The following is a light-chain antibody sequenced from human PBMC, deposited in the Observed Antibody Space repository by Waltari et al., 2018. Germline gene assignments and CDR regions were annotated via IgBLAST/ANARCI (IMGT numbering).Light chain of an antibody. CDR1: QRLLSSSNNKNY. Sequence: DIVMTQSPDSLAVSLGERATINCKSSQRLLSSSNNKNYLGWYQQKPRQPPKLLVYWASTRISGIPDRFSGSGSGADFTLTISGLEAEDVAVYYCQQYYSSPVTFGGGTKVEIK. J-gene: IGKJ4*01. CDR3: QQYYSSPVT. V-gene: IGKV4-1*01. CDR2: WAS.